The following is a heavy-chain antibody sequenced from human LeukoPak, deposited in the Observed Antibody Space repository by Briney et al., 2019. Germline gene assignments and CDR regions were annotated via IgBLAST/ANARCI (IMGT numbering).Heavy chain of an antibody. D-gene: IGHD1/OR15-1a*01. J-gene: IGHJ4*02. CDR1: GYSFTTYW. CDR2: IFPGDSDT. V-gene: IGHV5-51*01. Sequence: GESLKISCKGSGYSFTTYWIGWVRQMPGKGLEWIGIIFPGDSDTTYSPSLQGQVTISADTSINTAYLQWSSLRASDTAMYYCATSESQTRFDYWGQGTPVTVSS. CDR3: ATSESQTRFDY.